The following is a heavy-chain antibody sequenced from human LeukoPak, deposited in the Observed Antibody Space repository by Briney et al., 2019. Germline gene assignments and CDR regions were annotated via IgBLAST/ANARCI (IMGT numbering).Heavy chain of an antibody. D-gene: IGHD1/OR15-1a*01. J-gene: IGHJ4*02. CDR1: GYSFTTYW. CDR2: IFPGDSDT. V-gene: IGHV5-51*01. Sequence: GESLKISCKGSGYSFTTYWIGWVRQMPGKGLEWIGIIFPGDSDTTYSPSLQGQVTISADTSINTAYLQWSSLRASDTAMYYCATSESQTRFDYWGQGTPVTVSS. CDR3: ATSESQTRFDY.